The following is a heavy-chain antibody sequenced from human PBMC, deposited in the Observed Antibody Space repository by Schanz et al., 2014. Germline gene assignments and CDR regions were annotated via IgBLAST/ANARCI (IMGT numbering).Heavy chain of an antibody. CDR1: GGTFSSFG. Sequence: QVQLVQSGAEVKKPGASVRLSCKASGGTFSSFGINWVRQAPGQGLEWMGRIIPSLGLAKYEQKFQDKVTITADTSTTTAYMELSGLRSEDTAVYYCARDRLECGAECYSVEVFEIWGRGTLVIVSS. V-gene: IGHV1-69*04. D-gene: IGHD2-21*01. CDR3: ARDRLECGAECYSVEVFEI. CDR2: IIPSLGLA. J-gene: IGHJ4*02.